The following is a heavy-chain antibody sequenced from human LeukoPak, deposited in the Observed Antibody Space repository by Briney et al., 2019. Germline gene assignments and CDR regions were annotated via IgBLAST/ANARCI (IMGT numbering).Heavy chain of an antibody. CDR2: IYYSGST. CDR1: GGSISSGDYY. J-gene: IGHJ3*02. CDR3: ARVHLGAFDI. V-gene: IGHV4-30-4*01. Sequence: PSETVSLICTVSGGSISSGDYYWSWIRQPPGKGLEWIGYIYYSGSTYYNPSLKSRVTISVDTSKNQFSLKLSSVTAAGTAVYYCARVHLGAFDIWGQGTMVTVSS.